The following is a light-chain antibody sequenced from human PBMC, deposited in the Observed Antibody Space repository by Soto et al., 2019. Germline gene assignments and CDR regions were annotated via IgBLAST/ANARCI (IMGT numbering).Light chain of an antibody. CDR3: QQYGSSPPDT. J-gene: IGKJ2*01. CDR1: QSVSSSF. V-gene: IGKV3-20*01. Sequence: EVVLTQSPGTLSLSPGERATLSCRASQSVSSSFLDWYQQQPGQAPRLLIYGTSSRDIGIPDRFSGSGSGTDFTLTISRLEPEDFAVYYCQQYGSSPPDTFGQGTKLEIK. CDR2: GTS.